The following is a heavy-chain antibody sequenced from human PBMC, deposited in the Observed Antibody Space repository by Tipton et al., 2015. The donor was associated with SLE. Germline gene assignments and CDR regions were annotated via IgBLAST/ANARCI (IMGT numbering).Heavy chain of an antibody. CDR3: ATSHERHSSGCTFDY. V-gene: IGHV4-61*08. CDR2: IYYSGST. Sequence: TLSLTCTVSGGSISSGDYYWSWIRQPPGKGLEWIGYIYYSGSTNYNLSLKSRVTISVDTSKNQFSLKLSSVTAADTAVYYCATSHERHSSGCTFDYWGQGTLVTVSS. D-gene: IGHD6-19*01. CDR1: GGSISSGDYY. J-gene: IGHJ4*02.